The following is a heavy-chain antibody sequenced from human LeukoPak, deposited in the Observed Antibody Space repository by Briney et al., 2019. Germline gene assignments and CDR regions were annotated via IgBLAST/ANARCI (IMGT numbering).Heavy chain of an antibody. D-gene: IGHD3-10*01. CDR2: IYPGDSAT. J-gene: IGHJ4*02. Sequence: GASLKISCKGSGSSFPTYWIGWVRQMPGKGLEWMGIIYPGDSATTYSPSFQGQVTISADKSISTAYLQWSSLKASDTAMYYCASGGLPSYSDYWGQGTLVTVSS. V-gene: IGHV5-51*01. CDR1: GSSFPTYW. CDR3: ASGGLPSYSDY.